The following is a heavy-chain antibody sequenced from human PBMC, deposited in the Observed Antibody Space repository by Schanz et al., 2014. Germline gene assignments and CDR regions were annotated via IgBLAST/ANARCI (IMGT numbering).Heavy chain of an antibody. J-gene: IGHJ4*02. Sequence: EVQLVESGGGLIQPGGSLRLSCVASGFTVSSNYMSWVRQAPGKGLEWVANIKQDGSEKYYVDSVKGRFTISRDNAKNSLYLQMNSLRPEDTAVYYCAKYGGELGVSFEYWGQGTLVAVSS. CDR3: AKYGGELGVSFEY. CDR1: GFTVSSNY. V-gene: IGHV3-7*01. D-gene: IGHD7-27*01. CDR2: IKQDGSEK.